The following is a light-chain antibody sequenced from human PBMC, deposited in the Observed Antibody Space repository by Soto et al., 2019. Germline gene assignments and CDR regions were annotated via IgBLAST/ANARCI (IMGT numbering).Light chain of an antibody. Sequence: QSVLTQPASVSGSPGQSITISCTGTSSDVGGYNYVSWYQQHPGKAPKLMIYDVSNRPSGVSNRFSGSKSGNTASLTISGLPAEDEADYYCSSYTSSSTDVVGTGTKVTVL. CDR3: SSYTSSSTDV. J-gene: IGLJ1*01. V-gene: IGLV2-14*01. CDR2: DVS. CDR1: SSDVGGYNY.